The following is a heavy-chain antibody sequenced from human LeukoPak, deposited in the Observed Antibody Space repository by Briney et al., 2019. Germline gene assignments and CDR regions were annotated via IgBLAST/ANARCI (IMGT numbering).Heavy chain of an antibody. J-gene: IGHJ6*02. Sequence: ASVTVSFKGSGYTLTNYAVHWVRQAPGQRLEWLGWINPGNGDTKYSQNFQGRVTVTSDTSAATAYVELNSLTSEDTAVYYCARERWHCRVNCYSVYYYALDVWGQGTTVTVSS. CDR2: INPGNGDT. D-gene: IGHD2-15*01. CDR1: GYTLTNYA. V-gene: IGHV1-3*01. CDR3: ARERWHCRVNCYSVYYYALDV.